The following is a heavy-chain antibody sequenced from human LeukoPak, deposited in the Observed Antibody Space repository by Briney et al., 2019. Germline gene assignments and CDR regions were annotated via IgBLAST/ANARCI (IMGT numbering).Heavy chain of an antibody. D-gene: IGHD3-22*01. CDR3: AKDAHPETYYYDSSGPEYFDY. J-gene: IGHJ4*02. CDR1: GGTFSSYA. V-gene: IGHV1-69*05. Sequence: ASVKVSCKASGGTFSSYAISWVRQAPGQGLEWMGGIIPIFGTANYAQKFQGRVTITTDESTSTAYMELSSLRAEDTAVYYCAKDAHPETYYYDSSGPEYFDYWGQGTLVTVSS. CDR2: IIPIFGTA.